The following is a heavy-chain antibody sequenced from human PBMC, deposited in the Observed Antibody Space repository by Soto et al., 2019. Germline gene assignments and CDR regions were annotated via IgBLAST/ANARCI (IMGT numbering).Heavy chain of an antibody. J-gene: IGHJ2*01. CDR1: GFTFSSYS. D-gene: IGHD3-22*01. V-gene: IGHV3-48*02. CDR3: ARAPHYYDSSGYGWYFVL. CDR2: ISSSSSTI. Sequence: EVQLVESGGGLVQPGGSLRLSCAASGFTFSSYSMNWVRQAPGKGLEWVSYISSSSSTIYYADSVKGRFTISRDNAKNSLYLQMNSLRDEDTAVYYCARAPHYYDSSGYGWYFVLWGRGTLVTVSS.